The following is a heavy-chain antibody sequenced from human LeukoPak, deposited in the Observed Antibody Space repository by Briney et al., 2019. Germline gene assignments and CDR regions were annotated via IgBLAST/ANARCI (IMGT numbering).Heavy chain of an antibody. J-gene: IGHJ3*02. CDR1: GFTFSSYS. CDR2: ISWNSGSI. CDR3: AKDKMVRGVISAFDI. D-gene: IGHD3-10*01. Sequence: GGSLRLSCAASGFTFSSYSMNWVRQAPGKGLEWVSGISWNSGSIGYADSVKGRFTISRDNAKNSLYLQMNSLRAEDTALYYCAKDKMVRGVISAFDIWGQGTMVTVSS. V-gene: IGHV3-9*01.